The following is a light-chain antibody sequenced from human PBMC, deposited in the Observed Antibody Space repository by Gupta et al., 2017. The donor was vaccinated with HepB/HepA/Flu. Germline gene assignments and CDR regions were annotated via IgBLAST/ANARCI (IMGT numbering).Light chain of an antibody. CDR3: QQYYRTPLT. CDR1: QSVLYSSNNKNY. CDR2: WAS. V-gene: IGKV4-1*01. Sequence: DIVMTQSPASLAVSLGERATINCKSSQSVLYSSNNKNYLGWYQQKAGQPPKLLIYWASTRQSGVPDRFSGSGSGTDFTLTISSLQAEDVALYYCQQYYRTPLTFGQGTRLEIK. J-gene: IGKJ5*01.